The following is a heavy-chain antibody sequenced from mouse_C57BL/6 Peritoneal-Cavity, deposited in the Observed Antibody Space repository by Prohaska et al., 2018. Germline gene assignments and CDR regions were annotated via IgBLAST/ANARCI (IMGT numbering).Heavy chain of an antibody. CDR3: ARYEKRDGMDY. Sequence: VKLVESGGGLVQPGGSLSLSCSASGFTFTDYYMSWFRQPPWKALELLCFIRNKANGYTTEYSASVKGRFTISRDKSQSSLYHQMKAMGAEDSATYYCARYEKRDGMDYWGQGTSVTGSS. CDR1: GFTFTDYY. J-gene: IGHJ4*01. V-gene: IGHV7-3*01. D-gene: IGHD3-3*01. CDR2: IRNKANGYTT.